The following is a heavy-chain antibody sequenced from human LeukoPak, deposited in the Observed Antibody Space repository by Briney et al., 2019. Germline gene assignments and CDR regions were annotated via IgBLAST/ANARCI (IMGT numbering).Heavy chain of an antibody. CDR3: ARSIVVVPAAILRSYYFDY. V-gene: IGHV1-2*02. Sequence: GASVKVSCKASGYTFTGYYMHWVRQAPGQGLEWMGWINPNSGGTNYAQKFQGRVTMTRDTSISTAYMELSRLRSDDTAVYYCARSIVVVPAAILRSYYFDYWGQGTLVTVSS. CDR2: INPNSGGT. D-gene: IGHD2-2*01. CDR1: GYTFTGYY. J-gene: IGHJ4*02.